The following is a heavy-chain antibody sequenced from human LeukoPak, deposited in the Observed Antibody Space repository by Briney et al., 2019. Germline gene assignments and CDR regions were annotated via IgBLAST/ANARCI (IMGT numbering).Heavy chain of an antibody. Sequence: SETLSLTCTVSGGSINNYYWSWIRQPAGKGLEWIGRIYTRGSTNYNPSLKSRVTMSVDTSKNQFSLKLSSVTAADTAAYYCARGRYCSADVCSGGDAFDIWGQGTMVSVSS. D-gene: IGHD2-15*01. CDR1: GGSINNYY. CDR3: ARGRYCSADVCSGGDAFDI. V-gene: IGHV4-4*07. J-gene: IGHJ3*02. CDR2: IYTRGST.